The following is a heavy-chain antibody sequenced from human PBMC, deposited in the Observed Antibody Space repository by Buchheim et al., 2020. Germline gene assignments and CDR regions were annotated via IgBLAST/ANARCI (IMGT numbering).Heavy chain of an antibody. Sequence: QVQLVESGGGVVQPGRSLRLSCAASGFTFSSYAMHWVRQAPGKGLEWVAVISDDGSNKYYADSVKGRFTISRDNSKNTLYLQMNSLRAEDTAVYYCARDPGFDWLSYFDYWGQGTL. CDR2: ISDDGSNK. CDR3: ARDPGFDWLSYFDY. D-gene: IGHD3-9*01. J-gene: IGHJ4*02. CDR1: GFTFSSYA. V-gene: IGHV3-30-3*01.